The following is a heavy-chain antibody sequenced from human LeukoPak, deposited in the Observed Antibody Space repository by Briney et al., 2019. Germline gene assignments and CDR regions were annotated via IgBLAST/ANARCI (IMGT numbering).Heavy chain of an antibody. V-gene: IGHV3-23*01. CDR3: ADPPNPDC. CDR1: GFTFSTYA. CDR2: IGGNGGYT. D-gene: IGHD2-8*01. J-gene: IGHJ4*02. Sequence: PGGSLRLSCAASGFTFSTYAMSWVRQAPGKGLEWVSTIGGNGGYTYYGDSVKGRFTISRDNSKNTLYLQMNSLRAEDTAVYYCADPPNPDCWGQGTLVTVSS.